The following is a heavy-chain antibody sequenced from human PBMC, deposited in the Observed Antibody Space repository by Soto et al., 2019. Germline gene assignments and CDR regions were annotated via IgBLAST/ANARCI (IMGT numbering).Heavy chain of an antibody. V-gene: IGHV3-48*03. CDR1: GFTFISYE. CDR3: ARGRAYYYDSSGRRTFDI. J-gene: IGHJ3*02. Sequence: GGSLRLSCAASGFTFISYEMNWVRQAPGQGLEWVSYISSSGSTIYYADSVKGRFTISRDNAKNSLYLQMNSLRAEDTAVYYCARGRAYYYDSSGRRTFDIWGQGTMVTVSS. CDR2: ISSSGSTI. D-gene: IGHD3-22*01.